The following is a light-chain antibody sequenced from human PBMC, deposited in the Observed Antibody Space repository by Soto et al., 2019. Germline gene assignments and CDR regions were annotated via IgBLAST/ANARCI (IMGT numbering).Light chain of an antibody. V-gene: IGLV2-14*03. CDR2: DVT. Sequence: QSALTQPASVSGSPGQSITISCSGTSNDVGAYNFVSWYQQHPGRAPKLILYDVTSRPSNVPIRFSGSKSGNTASLSISGLRPEDEADYFCSSYTRTATRYVFGSGTKVTVL. CDR3: SSYTRTATRYV. J-gene: IGLJ1*01. CDR1: SNDVGAYNF.